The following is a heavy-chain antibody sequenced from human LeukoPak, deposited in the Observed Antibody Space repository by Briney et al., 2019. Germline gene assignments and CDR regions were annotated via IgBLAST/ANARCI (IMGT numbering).Heavy chain of an antibody. CDR3: ARVRSQWLSDY. CDR1: GYTFTGYY. J-gene: IGHJ4*02. D-gene: IGHD6-19*01. Sequence: ASVKVSCKSSGYTFTGYYMHWVRPPPGQGLEWMGWINPNCGGTNYAQKFQGRVAMTSDTSISTAYMELSRLRSDDTAVYYCARVRSQWLSDYWGQGTLVTVSS. CDR2: INPNCGGT. V-gene: IGHV1-2*02.